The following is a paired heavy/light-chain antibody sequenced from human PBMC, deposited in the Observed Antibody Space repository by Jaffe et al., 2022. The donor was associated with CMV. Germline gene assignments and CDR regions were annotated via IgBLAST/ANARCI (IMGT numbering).Light chain of an antibody. Sequence: QSVLTQTPSVSGTPGQRVTISCSGRTSNIAKSPVHWYQQLPGTAPKLLIYSNSQRPAGVPDRFSGSKSGTSASLAIRGLQSEDEADYYCAAWDDRLNEWVFGGGTKVSVL. J-gene: IGLJ3*02. CDR3: AAWDDRLNEWV. CDR1: TSNIAKSP. V-gene: IGLV1-44*01. CDR2: SNS.
Heavy chain of an antibody. CDR2: INSGSDII. J-gene: IGHJ4*02. V-gene: IGHV3-48*02. CDR1: GFTFGAYS. D-gene: IGHD2-15*01. CDR3: ARGVDCNYGTCYSLFDY. Sequence: EVHLVESGGGLVQPGGSLRLSCAASGFTFGAYSMNWVRQAPGKGLEWIAYINSGSDIIYYVDSVKGRFTVSRDNAKNSLFLQLNSLKDEDTAVYYCARGVDCNYGTCYSLFDYWGPGNLVTVSS.